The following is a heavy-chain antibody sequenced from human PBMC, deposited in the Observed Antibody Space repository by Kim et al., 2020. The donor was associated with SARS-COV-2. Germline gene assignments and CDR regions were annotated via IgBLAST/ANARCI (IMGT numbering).Heavy chain of an antibody. CDR1: GGSISSSSYY. CDR2: IYDRGST. CDR3: ARHKHDYVWGSSRFGFDS. Sequence: SETLSLTCTVSGGSISSSSYYWGWIRQPPGKGLEWIGSIYDRGSTYYNPSLKSRVTISVDTSKNQFSLTLSSVTAADTAVYYCARHKHDYVWGSSRFGFDSGGQGTLVTLPS. V-gene: IGHV4-39*01. J-gene: IGHJ4*02. D-gene: IGHD3-16*01.